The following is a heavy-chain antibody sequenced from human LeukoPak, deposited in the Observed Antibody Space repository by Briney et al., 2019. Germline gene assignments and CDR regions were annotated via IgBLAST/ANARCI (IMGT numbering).Heavy chain of an antibody. Sequence: PSETLSLTCTVSGGSISTGGYDWSWIRQPPGKGLEWIGYIYASRTTYYNPSLKSRVSISVDRTKNQFSLKLSSVTGADTAVYYCARSPAVGAANYWGQGTLVTVSS. D-gene: IGHD1-26*01. CDR1: GGSISTGGYD. J-gene: IGHJ4*02. CDR2: IYASRTT. V-gene: IGHV4-30-2*02. CDR3: ARSPAVGAANY.